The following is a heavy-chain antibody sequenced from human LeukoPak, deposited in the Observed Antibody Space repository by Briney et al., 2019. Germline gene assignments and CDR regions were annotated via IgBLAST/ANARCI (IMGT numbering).Heavy chain of an antibody. CDR3: AREGQNYDFWSGYYTYYFDY. J-gene: IGHJ4*02. CDR1: GFTFSSYS. V-gene: IGHV3-21*01. Sequence: GGSLRLSCAASGFTFSSYSMNWVRQAPGKGLEWVSSISSSSYIYYADSVKGRFTISRDNAKNSLYLQMNSLRAEDTAVYYCAREGQNYDFWSGYYTYYFDYWGQGTLVTVSS. D-gene: IGHD3-3*01. CDR2: ISSSSYI.